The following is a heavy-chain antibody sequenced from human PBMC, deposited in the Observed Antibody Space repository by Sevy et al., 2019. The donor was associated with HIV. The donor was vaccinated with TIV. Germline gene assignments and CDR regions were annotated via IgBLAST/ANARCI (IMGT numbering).Heavy chain of an antibody. J-gene: IGHJ4*02. Sequence: SETLSLTCTVSGGSISSGGYYWSWIRQHPGKGLEWIGYIYYSGSTYYNPSLKSRVTISVDTSKNQFSLKPSTDTARDTGVYYCAREEGNGYYYFDYWGQGTLVTVSS. V-gene: IGHV4-31*03. CDR1: GGSISSGGYY. CDR2: IYYSGST. CDR3: AREEGNGYYYFDY. D-gene: IGHD3-22*01.